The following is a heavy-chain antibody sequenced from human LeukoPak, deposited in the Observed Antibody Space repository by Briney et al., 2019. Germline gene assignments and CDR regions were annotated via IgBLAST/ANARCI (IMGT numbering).Heavy chain of an antibody. J-gene: IGHJ4*02. CDR1: GFTFSTYS. CDR2: ISSSSDYI. V-gene: IGHV3-21*01. CDR3: ARTPRGGVTAIY. Sequence: PGGSLRLSCVASGFTFSTYSMNWVRQAPGKGLEWVSSISSSSDYIYYADSVKGRFTISRDNAKNSLYLQMNSLRVEDTAVYYCARTPRGGVTAIYWGQGTLVTVYS. D-gene: IGHD2-21*02.